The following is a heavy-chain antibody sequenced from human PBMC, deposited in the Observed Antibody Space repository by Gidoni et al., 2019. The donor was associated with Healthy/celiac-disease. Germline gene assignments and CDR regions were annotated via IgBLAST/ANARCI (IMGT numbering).Heavy chain of an antibody. CDR1: GFTFSSYG. Sequence: QVQLVESGGGVVQPGRSLRLSCAASGFTFSSYGMHWFRQAPGKGLEWVAVISYDGSNKYYADSVKGRFTISRDNSKNTLYLQMNSLRAEDTAVYYCARDLFDYWGQGTLVTVSS. V-gene: IGHV3-30*03. J-gene: IGHJ4*02. CDR3: ARDLFDY. CDR2: ISYDGSNK.